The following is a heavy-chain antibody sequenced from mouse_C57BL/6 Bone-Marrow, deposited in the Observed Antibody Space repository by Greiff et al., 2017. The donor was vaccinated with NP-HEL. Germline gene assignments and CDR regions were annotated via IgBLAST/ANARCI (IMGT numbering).Heavy chain of an antibody. CDR2: IYPGSGST. V-gene: IGHV1-55*01. CDR3: ARWEARGNYVWDY. CDR1: GYTFTSFW. D-gene: IGHD2-1*01. Sequence: QVQLKQPGAELVKPGASVKMSCKASGYTFTSFWITWVKQRPGQGLEWIGDIYPGSGSTNYNEKFKSKATLTVDTSSSTAYMQLSSLTSEDSAVYYCARWEARGNYVWDYWGQGTSVTVSS. J-gene: IGHJ4*01.